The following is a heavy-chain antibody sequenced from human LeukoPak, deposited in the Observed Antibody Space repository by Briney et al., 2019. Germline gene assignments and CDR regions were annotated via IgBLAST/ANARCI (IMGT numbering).Heavy chain of an antibody. CDR3: ARATPSVDI. Sequence: SETLSLTCTVSGGSISSGSYYWSWIRQPAGKGLEWIARIYTSGSTNYNPSLKSRVTISVDTSKNQFSLKLSSVTAADTAVYYCARATPSVDIWGQGTMVTVSS. J-gene: IGHJ3*02. CDR1: GGSISSGSYY. CDR2: IYTSGST. V-gene: IGHV4-61*02.